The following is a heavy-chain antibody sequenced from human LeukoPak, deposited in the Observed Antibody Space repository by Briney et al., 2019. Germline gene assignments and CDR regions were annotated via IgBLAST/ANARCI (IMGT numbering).Heavy chain of an antibody. CDR2: ISYDGSNK. J-gene: IGHJ4*02. D-gene: IGHD6-13*01. V-gene: IGHV3-30-3*01. Sequence: GRSLRLSCAASGFTFSSYAMHWVRQAPGKGLEWVAVISYDGSNKYYADSVKGRFTISRDNSKNTPYLQMNSLRAEDTAVYYCARVISAAGTRDGYWGQGTLVTVSS. CDR3: ARVISAAGTRDGY. CDR1: GFTFSSYA.